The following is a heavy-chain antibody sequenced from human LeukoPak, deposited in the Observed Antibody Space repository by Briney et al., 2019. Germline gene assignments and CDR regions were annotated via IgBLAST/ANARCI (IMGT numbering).Heavy chain of an antibody. CDR2: INEGGNSK. V-gene: IGHV3-7*01. CDR1: GFTFSTYW. D-gene: IGHD6-19*01. J-gene: IGHJ4*02. Sequence: PGGSLRLSCGASGFTFSTYWMSWVRQAPGKGLEWVANINEGGNSKYYVDSVRGRFTISRDKTKDLLHLQMSSLRAEDTAVYYCARVGKNGWDFDHWGQGTLVTVSS. CDR3: ARVGKNGWDFDH.